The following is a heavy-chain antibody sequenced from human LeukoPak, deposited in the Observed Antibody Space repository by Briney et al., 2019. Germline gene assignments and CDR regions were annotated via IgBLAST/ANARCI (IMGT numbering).Heavy chain of an antibody. V-gene: IGHV3-30-3*01. J-gene: IGHJ4*02. CDR1: GFTFSSYA. D-gene: IGHD3-22*01. Sequence: QPGRSLRLSCAASGFTFSSYAMHWVRQAPGKGLEWVAVISYDGSNKYYADSVKGRFTISRDNSKNTLYLQMNSLRAEDTAVYYCIPRIPLTYYYDSSGRDYWGQGTLVTVSS. CDR2: ISYDGSNK. CDR3: IPRIPLTYYYDSSGRDY.